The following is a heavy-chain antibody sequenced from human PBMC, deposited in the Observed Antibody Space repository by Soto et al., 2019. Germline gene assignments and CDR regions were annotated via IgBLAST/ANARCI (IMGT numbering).Heavy chain of an antibody. Sequence: EVQLVESGGGLVQPGGSLRLSCEASGFTFRNYDMHWVRQGTGKGLEWVSGISAAGDPDYADSVEGRFTISGENAQNSFFLQMNSLRVGDTAVYYCARTDRDFYGLDVWAKGPRSSSP. CDR1: GFTFRNYD. CDR2: ISAAGDP. J-gene: IGHJ6*02. CDR3: ARTDRDFYGLDV. V-gene: IGHV3-13*05.